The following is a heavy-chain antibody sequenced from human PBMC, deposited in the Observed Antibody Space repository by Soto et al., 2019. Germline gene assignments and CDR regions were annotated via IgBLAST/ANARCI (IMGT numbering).Heavy chain of an antibody. J-gene: IGHJ6*03. D-gene: IGHD6-13*01. CDR2: ISGSGGST. CDR3: ANKVGSSWYIKKNYMDV. V-gene: IGHV3-23*01. Sequence: GGSLRLSCAASGFTFSSYAMSWVRQAPGKGLEWVSAISGSGGSTYYADSVKGRFTISRDNSKNTLYLQMNSLRAEDTAVYYCANKVGSSWYIKKNYMDVWGKGTTVTVSS. CDR1: GFTFSSYA.